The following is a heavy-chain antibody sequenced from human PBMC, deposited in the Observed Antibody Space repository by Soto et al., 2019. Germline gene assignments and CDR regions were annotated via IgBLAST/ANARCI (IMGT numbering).Heavy chain of an antibody. CDR3: ARQRLQTPHYYYGMDV. V-gene: IGHV4-39*01. J-gene: IGHJ6*02. CDR1: GGSISSSSYY. D-gene: IGHD2-15*01. CDR2: IYYSGST. Sequence: QLQLQESGPGLVKPSETLSLTCTVSGGSISSSSYYWGWIRQPPGKGLEWIGSIYYSGSTYYNPSLKSRVTISVDTSKNQFALKLSSVTAADTAVYYCARQRLQTPHYYYGMDVWGQGTTVTVSS.